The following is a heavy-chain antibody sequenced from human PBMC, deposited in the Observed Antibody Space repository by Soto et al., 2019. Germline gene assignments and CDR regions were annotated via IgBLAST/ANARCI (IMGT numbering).Heavy chain of an antibody. CDR3: ARVVPGAEAWFGP. D-gene: IGHD2-2*01. CDR2: ISLYSDGT. V-gene: IGHV1-18*01. J-gene: IGHJ5*02. Sequence: SSVKVSCKTSGYTFSNYGITWVRQAPGQPLEWLGWISLYSDGTNYAQKFQGRVSMTTDTSTTTAYMELRSLRSDDTAVYYCARVVPGAEAWFGPWGQGTLGTVSS. CDR1: GYTFSNYG.